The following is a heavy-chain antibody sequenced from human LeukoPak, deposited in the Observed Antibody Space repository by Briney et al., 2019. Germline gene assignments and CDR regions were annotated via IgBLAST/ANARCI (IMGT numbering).Heavy chain of an antibody. V-gene: IGHV3-30*18. Sequence: PGGSLRLSCAASGFTFSSYGMHWVRQAPGKGLEWVAVISYDGSNKYYADSVKGRFTISRDNSKNTLYLQMNSLRAEDTAVYYCAKELYSYGTATRGYFDYWGQGTLVTVSS. CDR3: AKELYSYGTATRGYFDY. D-gene: IGHD5-18*01. CDR2: ISYDGSNK. J-gene: IGHJ4*02. CDR1: GFTFSSYG.